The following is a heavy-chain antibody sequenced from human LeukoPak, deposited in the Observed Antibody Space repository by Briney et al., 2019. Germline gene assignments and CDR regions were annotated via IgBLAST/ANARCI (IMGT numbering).Heavy chain of an antibody. CDR3: ARSGGDRVEMPTIIDY. CDR1: GGSISSSSYS. J-gene: IGHJ4*02. Sequence: SETLSLTCTVSGGSISSSSYSWGWIRQPPGKGLEWIGSIYYSGSTYYNPSLKSRVTILVDTSKNQFSLRLSSVTAADTAVYYCARSGGDRVEMPTIIDYWGQGTLVTVSS. CDR2: IYYSGST. V-gene: IGHV4-39*07. D-gene: IGHD5-24*01.